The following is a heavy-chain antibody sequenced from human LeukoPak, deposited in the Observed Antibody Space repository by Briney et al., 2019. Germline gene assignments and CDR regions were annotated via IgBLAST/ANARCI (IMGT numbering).Heavy chain of an antibody. CDR3: ARGSGSYFPVDY. J-gene: IGHJ4*02. CDR1: GGPISSYY. V-gene: IGHV4-59*01. CDR2: IYYSGST. Sequence: SETLSLTCTASGGPISSYYWSWIRQPPGKGLEWIGYIYYSGSTNYNPSLKSRVTISVDTSKNQFSLKLSSVTAADTAVYYCARGSGSYFPVDYWGQGTLVTVSS. D-gene: IGHD1-26*01.